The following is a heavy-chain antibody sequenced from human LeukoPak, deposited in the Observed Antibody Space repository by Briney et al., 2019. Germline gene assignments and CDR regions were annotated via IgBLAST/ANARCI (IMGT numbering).Heavy chain of an antibody. CDR3: ARGVEPLAANTLAY. V-gene: IGHV3-53*01. CDR1: GFTVITHD. D-gene: IGHD1-14*01. Sequence: QPGGSLRLSCAASGFTVITHDMTWVRQAPGKGLEWVSVLYSDGNTKYADSVQGRFTISRDNSKNTLYLEMNSLSPDDTAVYYCARGVEPLAANTLAYWGQGTLVTVSS. CDR2: LYSDGNT. J-gene: IGHJ4*02.